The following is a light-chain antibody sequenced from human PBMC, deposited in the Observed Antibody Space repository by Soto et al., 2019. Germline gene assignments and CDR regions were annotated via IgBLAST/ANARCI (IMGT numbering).Light chain of an antibody. CDR1: SSDVDTYNY. V-gene: IGLV2-14*01. Sequence: QSALTQPASVSGSPGQSITISCTGTSSDVDTYNYVSWYQQYPGKAPKLMIHDVSNRPSGFSNRFSGSKSGKTASLTISGLQAEDEADYYCSSYTSSNTLGVFGGGTKLTVL. CDR2: DVS. J-gene: IGLJ2*01. CDR3: SSYTSSNTLGV.